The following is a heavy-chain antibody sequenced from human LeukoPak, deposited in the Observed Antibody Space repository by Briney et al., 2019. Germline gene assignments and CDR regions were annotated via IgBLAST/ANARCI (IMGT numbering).Heavy chain of an antibody. D-gene: IGHD5-18*01. J-gene: IGHJ6*02. Sequence: ASVKVSCKASGYTFTGYYMHWVRQAPGQGLEWMGWINPNSGDTNYAQKFQGRVTMTRDTSISTAYMELSRLRSDDTAVYYCARNTAPGYGLDVWGQGTPVTVSS. CDR1: GYTFTGYY. CDR2: INPNSGDT. CDR3: ARNTAPGYGLDV. V-gene: IGHV1-2*02.